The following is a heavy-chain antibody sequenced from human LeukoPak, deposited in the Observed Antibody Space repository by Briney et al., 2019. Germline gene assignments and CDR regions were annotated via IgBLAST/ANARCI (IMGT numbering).Heavy chain of an antibody. D-gene: IGHD6-25*01. CDR3: RSATDAFDI. V-gene: IGHV4-39*01. CDR2: IYYSGST. J-gene: IGHJ3*02. CDR1: GGSISSSSYY. Sequence: PSETLSLTCTVSGGSISSSSYYWGWIRQPPGKGLEWIGSIYYSGSTYYNPSLKSRVTISVDTSKNQFSLKLSSVTAADTAVYYCRSATDAFDIWGQGTMVTVSS.